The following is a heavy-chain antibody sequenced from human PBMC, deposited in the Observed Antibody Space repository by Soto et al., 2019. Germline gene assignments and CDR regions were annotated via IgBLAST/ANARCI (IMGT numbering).Heavy chain of an antibody. CDR1: GYTFTDYY. CDR2: IDPNGGGT. V-gene: IGHV1-2*04. J-gene: IGHJ3*02. Sequence: ASVKVSCKASGYTFTDYYIHWVRQAPGQGLEWMGWIDPNGGGTNYAQKFQDLVTMTRDTSINTAYMELSRLRSDDTALYYCARAYDFWSGYDAFDIWGQGTKVTVSS. D-gene: IGHD3-3*01. CDR3: ARAYDFWSGYDAFDI.